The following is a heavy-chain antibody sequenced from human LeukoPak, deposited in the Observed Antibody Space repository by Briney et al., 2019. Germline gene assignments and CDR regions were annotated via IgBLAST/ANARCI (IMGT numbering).Heavy chain of an antibody. D-gene: IGHD2-2*01. Sequence: SVKVSCKASGGTFSSYAISWVRQAPGQGLEWMGGIIPIFGTANYAQKFQGRVTITGDESTSTAYMELSSLRSEDTAVYYCARAPNYCSSTSCLLGYYYYYMDVWGKGTTVTVSS. J-gene: IGHJ6*03. CDR1: GGTFSSYA. V-gene: IGHV1-69*13. CDR2: IIPIFGTA. CDR3: ARAPNYCSSTSCLLGYYYYYMDV.